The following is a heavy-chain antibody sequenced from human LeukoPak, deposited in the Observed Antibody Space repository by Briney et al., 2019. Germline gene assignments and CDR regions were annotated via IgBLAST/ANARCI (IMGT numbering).Heavy chain of an antibody. CDR3: ARSPHRRDTSWTEFDY. V-gene: IGHV3-30*02. Sequence: PGGSLRLSCEASGFTFSNYGIHWVRQAPGKGLEWVAFIRYDGIDKYYADSVKGRFTISRDSSRNTVYVQMNSLRDDDTAVYYCARSPHRRDTSWTEFDYWGQGTLVTVSS. D-gene: IGHD3/OR15-3a*01. CDR2: IRYDGIDK. J-gene: IGHJ4*02. CDR1: GFTFSNYG.